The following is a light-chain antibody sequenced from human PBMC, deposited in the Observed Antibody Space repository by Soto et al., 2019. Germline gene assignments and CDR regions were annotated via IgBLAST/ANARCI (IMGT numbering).Light chain of an antibody. CDR2: GAS. V-gene: IGKV3-15*01. CDR1: QSVSSN. Sequence: EIVMTQSPATLSVSPGERATLSCRASQSVSSNLAWYQQKPGQALRLLMYGASTRATGIPDRFSGSGSGTEFTLTISSLQSEDFAVYYCQQHNNWPPWTFGQGNKVEIK. CDR3: QQHNNWPPWT. J-gene: IGKJ1*01.